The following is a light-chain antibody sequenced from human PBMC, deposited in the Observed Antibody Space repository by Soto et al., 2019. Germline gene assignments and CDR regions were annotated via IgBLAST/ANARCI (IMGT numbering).Light chain of an antibody. CDR3: CSYAGSSTFL. CDR1: SSDVGSYNL. J-gene: IGLJ2*01. V-gene: IGLV2-23*03. Sequence: QSALTQPASVSGSPGQSITISCTGTSSDVGSYNLVSWYQQHQGKAPKLMIYEGSKRPSGVSNRFSGSKSGNTASLTISGLQAEDEADYDCCSYAGSSTFLFGGGTTLTVL. CDR2: EGS.